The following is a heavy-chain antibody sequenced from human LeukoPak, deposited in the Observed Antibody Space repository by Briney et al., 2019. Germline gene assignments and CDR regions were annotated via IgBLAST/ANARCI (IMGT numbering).Heavy chain of an antibody. CDR1: GFTFSSYA. V-gene: IGHV3-23*01. J-gene: IGHJ4*02. Sequence: GGSLRLSCAASGFTFSSYAMSCVRQAPGKGLEWVSAISGSGGSTYYADSVKGRFTISRDNSKNTLYLQMNSLRAEDTAVYYCAKDPLAYCGGDCSYWGQGTLVTVSS. D-gene: IGHD2-21*02. CDR3: AKDPLAYCGGDCSY. CDR2: ISGSGGST.